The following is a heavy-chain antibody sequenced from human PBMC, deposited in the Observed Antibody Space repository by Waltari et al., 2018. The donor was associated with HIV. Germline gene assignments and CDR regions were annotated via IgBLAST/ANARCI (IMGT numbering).Heavy chain of an antibody. V-gene: IGHV5-51*03. CDR3: ARLTSASYHGGLGY. Sequence: EVQLVQSGAEVKKPGQSLTISCKGAGYSFSNYWIAWARPMPGSGLEWMGIIYPGDSDTRYTPSFQGHVTISADKSISTAYLQWSSLKASDSALYYCARLTSASYHGGLGYWGQGTLVTVSS. CDR2: IYPGDSDT. CDR1: GYSFSNYW. J-gene: IGHJ4*02. D-gene: IGHD1-26*01.